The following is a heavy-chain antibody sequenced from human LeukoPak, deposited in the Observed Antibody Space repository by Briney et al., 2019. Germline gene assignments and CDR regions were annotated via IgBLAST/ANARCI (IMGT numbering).Heavy chain of an antibody. Sequence: SETLSLTCTVSSGSISSYYWGWIRQPPGKGLEWIGSIYYRGSTYYNPSLQSPVTISVDTSKNQFSLKLISVTAADTAVYYCARLATVTTKAPARDFWGQGTLVTVSS. V-gene: IGHV4-39*01. CDR2: IYYRGST. CDR1: SGSISSYY. D-gene: IGHD4-17*01. J-gene: IGHJ4*02. CDR3: ARLATVTTKAPARDF.